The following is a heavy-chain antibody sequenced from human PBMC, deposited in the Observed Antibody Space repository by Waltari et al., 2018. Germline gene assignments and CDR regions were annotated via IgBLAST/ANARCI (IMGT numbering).Heavy chain of an antibody. CDR2: IYPGDSDT. J-gene: IGHJ4*02. D-gene: IGHD5-18*01. Sequence: EVQLVQSGAEVKKPGESLKISCKGSGYSFTSYWIGWVRQMPGKGLEWMVIIYPGDSDTRYSPSFQGQVTISADKSISTAYLQWSSLKASDTAMYYCARHASGYSYGITIDYWGQGTLVTVSS. CDR1: GYSFTSYW. V-gene: IGHV5-51*01. CDR3: ARHASGYSYGITIDY.